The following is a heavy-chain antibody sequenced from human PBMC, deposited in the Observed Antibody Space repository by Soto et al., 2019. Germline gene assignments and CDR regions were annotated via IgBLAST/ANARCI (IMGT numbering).Heavy chain of an antibody. CDR3: ARVVLRYFDWFNWFDP. Sequence: QVQLQQWGAGLLKPSETLSLTCAVYGGSFSGYYWSWIRPPPGNGLGWIGEINHSGSTNYNPSLKSRVTISVDTSKNQFSLKLSSVTAADTAVYYCARVVLRYFDWFNWFDPWGQGTLVTVSS. CDR1: GGSFSGYY. CDR2: INHSGST. J-gene: IGHJ5*02. D-gene: IGHD3-9*01. V-gene: IGHV4-34*01.